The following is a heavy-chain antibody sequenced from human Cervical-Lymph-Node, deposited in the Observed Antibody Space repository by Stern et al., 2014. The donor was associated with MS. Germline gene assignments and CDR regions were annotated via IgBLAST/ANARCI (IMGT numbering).Heavy chain of an antibody. CDR2: IIPKFGTP. J-gene: IGHJ6*02. V-gene: IGHV1-69*01. D-gene: IGHD3-9*01. CDR3: ARCRDILTAFYDGMDV. CDR1: GGTFSTHA. Sequence: QVQLMQSGAEVKKPGSSVKVSCKASGGTFSTHAISWVRQVPGLGLEWMGGIIPKFGTPNYAERFQDRVTITADESTSTAYMELSSLRSEDTAVYYCARCRDILTAFYDGMDVWGQGTTVTVS.